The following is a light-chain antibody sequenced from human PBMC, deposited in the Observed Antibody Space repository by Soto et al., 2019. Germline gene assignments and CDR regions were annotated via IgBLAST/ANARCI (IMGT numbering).Light chain of an antibody. Sequence: ETVLTQSPAFLSLSPGDRATLSCRASKSISIYLAWFQQKPGQAPRLLIFKGSERAPGVPARFSGSGSETDFTLTISSLEAEDSGTYYWRHRNNWPTFGPGTKVDIK. J-gene: IGKJ3*01. CDR3: RHRNNWPT. CDR2: KGS. V-gene: IGKV3-11*01. CDR1: KSISIY.